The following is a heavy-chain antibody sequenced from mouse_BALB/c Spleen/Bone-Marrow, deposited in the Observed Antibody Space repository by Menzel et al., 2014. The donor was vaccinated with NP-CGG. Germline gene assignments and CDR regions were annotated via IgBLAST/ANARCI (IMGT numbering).Heavy chain of an antibody. V-gene: IGHV5-6*02. D-gene: IGHD4-1*01. CDR3: SRRGIWDGRDAMDY. J-gene: IGHJ4*01. CDR1: GFTFSNYG. Sequence: DVHLVESGGDLVKPGGSLKLSCAAYGFTFSNYGMSWVRQTPDKRLEWVATLNSGGSYTYYPDSVKGRFTISRDNAKNTLDLQMSSLKSEDTAMYYCSRRGIWDGRDAMDYWGQGPPGTVPS. CDR2: LNSGGSYT.